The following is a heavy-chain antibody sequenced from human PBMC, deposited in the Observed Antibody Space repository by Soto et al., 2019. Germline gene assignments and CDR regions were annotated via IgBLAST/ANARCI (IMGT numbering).Heavy chain of an antibody. D-gene: IGHD3-10*01. J-gene: IGHJ6*02. Sequence: SETLSLTCTVSGGSISSYYWSWIRQPPGKGLEWIGYIYYSGSTNYNPSLKSRVTISVDTSKNQFSLKLSSVTAADTAVYYCARVIDYYGSGSYYMGGYYYYYGMDVWGQGTTVTVSS. CDR2: IYYSGST. V-gene: IGHV4-59*01. CDR3: ARVIDYYGSGSYYMGGYYYYYGMDV. CDR1: GGSISSYY.